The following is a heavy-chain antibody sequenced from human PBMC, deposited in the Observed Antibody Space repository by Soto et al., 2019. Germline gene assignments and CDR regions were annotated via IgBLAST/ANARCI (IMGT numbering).Heavy chain of an antibody. CDR1: GFTFSSYW. V-gene: IGHV3-74*01. CDR3: ARARRHGGFWSGYSPPWYCDL. J-gene: IGHJ2*01. CDR2: INRDGSST. D-gene: IGHD3-3*01. Sequence: EVQLVESGGGLVQPGGSLRLSCAASGFTFSSYWMHWVRQAPGKGLVWVSRINRDGSSTSYADSVKGLFTISRDNAKNPLYLQMNSLRAEDTAVYYCARARRHGGFWSGYSPPWYCDLGGRGTLFTVSS.